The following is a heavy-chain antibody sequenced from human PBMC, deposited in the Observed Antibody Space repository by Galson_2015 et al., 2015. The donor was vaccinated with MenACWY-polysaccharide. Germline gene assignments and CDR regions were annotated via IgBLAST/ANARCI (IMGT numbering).Heavy chain of an antibody. V-gene: IGHV3-9*01. J-gene: IGHJ4*02. CDR1: GFTFDDYA. Sequence: SLRLSCAASGFTFDDYAMHWVRQAPGKGLEWVSGISWNSGSIGYADSVKGRFTISRDNAKKSLYLQMNSLRAEDTALYYCAKDSLYDSSGYFDYWGQGTLVTVSS. CDR3: AKDSLYDSSGYFDY. D-gene: IGHD3-22*01. CDR2: ISWNSGSI.